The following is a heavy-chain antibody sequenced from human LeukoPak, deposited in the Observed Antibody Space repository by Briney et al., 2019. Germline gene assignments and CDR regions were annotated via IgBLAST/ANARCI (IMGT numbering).Heavy chain of an antibody. CDR1: GGSINISY. CDR3: ARDSGGGGY. V-gene: IGHV4-59*01. Sequence: SETLFLTCTVSGGSINISYWSWIRQPPGKGLEWIGYIYYRGSTKYNPSLKSRVTISVDKSKNQFSLKLTSVTAADTAVYYCARDSGGGGYWGQGTLVTVSS. J-gene: IGHJ4*02. D-gene: IGHD2-15*01. CDR2: IYYRGST.